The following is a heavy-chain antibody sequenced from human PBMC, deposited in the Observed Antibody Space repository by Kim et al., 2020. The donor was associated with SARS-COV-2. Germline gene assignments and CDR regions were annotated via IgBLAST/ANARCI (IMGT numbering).Heavy chain of an antibody. D-gene: IGHD6-19*01. J-gene: IGHJ6*02. CDR2: INSDGSST. Sequence: GGSLRLSCAASGFTFSSYWMHWVRQAPGKGLVWVSRINSDGSSTSYADSVKGRFTISRDNAKNTLYLQMNSLRAEDTAVYYCARVLASSGWTYYYGMGVWGQGTTVTVSS. CDR3: ARVLASSGWTYYYGMGV. V-gene: IGHV3-74*01. CDR1: GFTFSSYW.